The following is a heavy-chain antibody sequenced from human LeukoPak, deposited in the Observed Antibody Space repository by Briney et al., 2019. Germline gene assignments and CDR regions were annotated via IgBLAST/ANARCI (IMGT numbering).Heavy chain of an antibody. Sequence: GGSLRLSCAASGFKFDDYVMHWVRQAPGGGLEWVSFITGDGTSAYFADSVRGRFTISRDNSKNSLYLQMNSLRTEDTALYYCAKTYGLSVYYDSSGTDYWGQGTLVTVSS. CDR2: ITGDGTSA. CDR3: AKTYGLSVYYDSSGTDY. J-gene: IGHJ4*02. D-gene: IGHD3-22*01. V-gene: IGHV3-43*02. CDR1: GFKFDDYV.